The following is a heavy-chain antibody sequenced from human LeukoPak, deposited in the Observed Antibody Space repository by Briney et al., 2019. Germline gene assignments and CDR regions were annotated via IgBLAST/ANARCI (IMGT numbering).Heavy chain of an antibody. V-gene: IGHV4-4*07. J-gene: IGHJ4*02. Sequence: SETLSLTCTVSGGSISSYYWSWIRQPAGKGLEWIGRIYTSGSTNYNPSLKSRVTMSVDTSKNQFSLKLSSVTAADTAVYYCARDQVGGFGGFGLFDYWGQGTLVTVSS. D-gene: IGHD3-10*01. CDR2: IYTSGST. CDR3: ARDQVGGFGGFGLFDY. CDR1: GGSISSYY.